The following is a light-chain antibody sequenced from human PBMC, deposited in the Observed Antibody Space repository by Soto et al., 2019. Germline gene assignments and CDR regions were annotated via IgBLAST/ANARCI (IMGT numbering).Light chain of an antibody. J-gene: IGKJ1*01. V-gene: IGKV1-39*01. CDR1: QSISNH. Sequence: IKMTQSPSSLSASIEDRVIITCRASQSISNHLTWYQQKPGKAPNLLIFAASSLQSGVPSRFSGSRSGPDFTLTIISLQPEDFATYYCQQSYSSPPTFGQGTKVDIK. CDR3: QQSYSSPPT. CDR2: AAS.